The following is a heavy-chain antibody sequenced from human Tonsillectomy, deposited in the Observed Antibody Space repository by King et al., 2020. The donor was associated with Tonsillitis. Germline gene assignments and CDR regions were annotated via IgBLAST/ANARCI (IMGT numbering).Heavy chain of an antibody. D-gene: IGHD3-10*01. J-gene: IGHJ4*01. V-gene: IGHV3-64D*06. CDR2: ISSNGGST. Sequence: VQLVESGGGLVQPGGSLRLSCSASGFTFSSYAMHWVRQAPGKGLEYVAVISSNGGSTYYADSVKGRFTISRDNSKNTLYLQMSSLRAEDTAVYYCVKEGDGSGSYYNSFDYWGHGNLVTVSS. CDR1: GFTFSSYA. CDR3: VKEGDGSGSYYNSFDY.